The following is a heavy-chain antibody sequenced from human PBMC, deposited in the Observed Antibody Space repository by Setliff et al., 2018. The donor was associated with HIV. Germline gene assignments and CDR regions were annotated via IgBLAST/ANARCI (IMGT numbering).Heavy chain of an antibody. V-gene: IGHV4-31*03. CDR3: ARDICTSTSCPSGWFDP. D-gene: IGHD2-2*01. CDR1: GGSISSGGYY. Sequence: SETLSLTCTVSGGSISSGGYYWSWIRQRPGKGLEWIGYIYYSGSTYYNPSLKSRVSTSVDTSNNQFSLKLSSVTAADTAMYYCARDICTSTSCPSGWFDPWGQGTLVTVSS. J-gene: IGHJ5*02. CDR2: IYYSGST.